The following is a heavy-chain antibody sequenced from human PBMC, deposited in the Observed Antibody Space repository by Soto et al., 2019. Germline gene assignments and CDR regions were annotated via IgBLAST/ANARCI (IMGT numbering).Heavy chain of an antibody. CDR1: GGSFSGYY. CDR3: ARDKITGLFDY. V-gene: IGHV4-34*01. Sequence: PSETLSLTCAASGGSFSGYYWTWIRQPPGTGLEWIGEINHSGSTNYNPSLKSRVTISVDTSKNQFSLKLTSVTAADTAVYYCARDKITGLFDYWGQGTLVT. D-gene: IGHD2-8*02. CDR2: INHSGST. J-gene: IGHJ4*02.